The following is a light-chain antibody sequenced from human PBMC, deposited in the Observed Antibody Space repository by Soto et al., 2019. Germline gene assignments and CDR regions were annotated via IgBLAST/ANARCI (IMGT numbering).Light chain of an antibody. Sequence: QSVLTQPPSVSGAPGQRVTISCTGSSSNIGAGYDVHWYQQLLGTAPKLLIYGNSNRPSGVPDRFSGSKSGTSASLAITGLQDEDEADYYCQSYDSSLSGYVFGTGTKVTVL. J-gene: IGLJ1*01. CDR3: QSYDSSLSGYV. CDR1: SSNIGAGYD. V-gene: IGLV1-40*01. CDR2: GNS.